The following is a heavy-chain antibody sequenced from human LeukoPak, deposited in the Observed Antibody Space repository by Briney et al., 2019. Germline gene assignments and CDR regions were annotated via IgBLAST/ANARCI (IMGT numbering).Heavy chain of an antibody. D-gene: IGHD3-10*01. CDR3: ARGATMVRGVIIKGNWFDP. Sequence: PGGSLRLSCGASGFXFSSYGIHWVRQAPGKGLEWVAVIWYDGSNKYYADSVKGRFTISRDNSKNTLYLQMNSLRAEDTAVYYCARGATMVRGVIIKGNWFDPWGQGTLVTVSS. V-gene: IGHV3-33*01. CDR2: IWYDGSNK. J-gene: IGHJ5*02. CDR1: GFXFSSYG.